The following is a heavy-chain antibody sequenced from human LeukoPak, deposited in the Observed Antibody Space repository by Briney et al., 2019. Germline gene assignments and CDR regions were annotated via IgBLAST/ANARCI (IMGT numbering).Heavy chain of an antibody. V-gene: IGHV3-21*01. CDR3: AGSDTIGYLPREWDYWYFDL. D-gene: IGHD3-22*01. Sequence: GGSLRLSCAASALTFSSYSMNWVRQAPGKGLEWGSSTSSGSTYIYYVDSVKGRFTFSGDKAKNSLYLQMNSLRAEDAAVYYCAGSDTIGYLPREWDYWYFDLWGRGSLVTVSS. J-gene: IGHJ2*01. CDR2: TSSGSTYI. CDR1: ALTFSSYS.